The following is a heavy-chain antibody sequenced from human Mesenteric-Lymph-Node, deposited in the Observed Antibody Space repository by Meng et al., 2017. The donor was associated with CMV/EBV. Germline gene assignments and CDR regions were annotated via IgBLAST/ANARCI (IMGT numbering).Heavy chain of an antibody. V-gene: IGHV1-69*01. D-gene: IGHD3-16*01. CDR2: IIPIFGTA. CDR1: GGTVRTHV. CDR3: AVGIGEFDP. Sequence: VSCKASGGTVRTHVFSWVRQAPGQGLEWMGGIIPIFGTANYAQKFQGRVTITADESTTTAYMGLSSLTSQDTAVYYCAVGIGEFDPWGQGTLVTVSS. J-gene: IGHJ5*02.